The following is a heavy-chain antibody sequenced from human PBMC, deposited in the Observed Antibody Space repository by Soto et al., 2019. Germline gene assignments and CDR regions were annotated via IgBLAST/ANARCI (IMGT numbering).Heavy chain of an antibody. CDR3: ARRGGGYCSSTSCPVPGMDV. D-gene: IGHD2-2*01. Sequence: SETLSLTCTVSGGSISSYYWSWIRQPPGKGLEWIGYIYYSGSTNYNPSLKSRVTISVDTSKNQFSLKLSSVTAADTAVYYCARRGGGYCSSTSCPVPGMDVWGQGTTVTVSS. CDR1: GGSISSYY. CDR2: IYYSGST. V-gene: IGHV4-59*08. J-gene: IGHJ6*02.